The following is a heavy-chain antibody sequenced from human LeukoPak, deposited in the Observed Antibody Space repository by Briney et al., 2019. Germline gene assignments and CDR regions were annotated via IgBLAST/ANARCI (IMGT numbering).Heavy chain of an antibody. D-gene: IGHD3-22*01. CDR3: ARGQWLPVFDF. CDR2: IYHSGST. V-gene: IGHV4-59*01. Sequence: SQTLSLTCSVSGGFNTHYYWSWMRQPPGKGLEWIGYIYHSGSTNYNPSLKSRVTISVDTSKNHFSLKLSSVTAADTAVYYCARGQWLPVFDFWGQGTLVTVSS. CDR1: GGFNTHYY. J-gene: IGHJ4*02.